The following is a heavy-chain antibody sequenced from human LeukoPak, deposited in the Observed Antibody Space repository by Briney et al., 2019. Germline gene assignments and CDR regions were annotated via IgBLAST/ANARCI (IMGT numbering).Heavy chain of an antibody. D-gene: IGHD2/OR15-2a*01. CDR1: GYTFTGYY. V-gene: IGHV1-2*06. CDR3: ARDIVTWPGHFDY. Sequence: ASVKVSCKASGYTFTGYYMHWVRQAPGQGLEWMGRINPNSGGTNYAQKLQGRVTMATDTSTSTAYMELRSLRSDDTAVYYCARDIVTWPGHFDYWGQGTLVTVSS. J-gene: IGHJ4*02. CDR2: INPNSGGT.